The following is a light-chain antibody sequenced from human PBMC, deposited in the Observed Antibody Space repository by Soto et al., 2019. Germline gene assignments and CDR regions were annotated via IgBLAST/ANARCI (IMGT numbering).Light chain of an antibody. CDR2: AAS. V-gene: IGKV3-20*01. CDR3: HQHGGSPET. CDR1: HSINTSF. J-gene: IGKJ1*01. Sequence: EIVLTQSPGTLSLSPGDRATLSCRASHSINTSFLAWFQQKPGQAPRLLIYAASTRATGIPDRFSGSGSGTEFILTISELEPEDSGIYHCHQHGGSPETFGQGTKVDIK.